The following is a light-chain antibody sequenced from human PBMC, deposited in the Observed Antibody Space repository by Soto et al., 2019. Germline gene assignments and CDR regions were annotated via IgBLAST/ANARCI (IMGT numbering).Light chain of an antibody. CDR2: GVY. J-gene: IGKJ1*01. CDR1: QSVSSSY. CDR3: QHYGYSQWT. V-gene: IGKV3-20*01. Sequence: ENVFTQSPGPLSFSPGEKATLSRRASQSVSSSYLAWYQQKPGQAPRLLIYGVYTRASGIPDRFSGSGSGTEFTLTITRLEPEDSAVYFCQHYGYSQWTFGQGTKVDI.